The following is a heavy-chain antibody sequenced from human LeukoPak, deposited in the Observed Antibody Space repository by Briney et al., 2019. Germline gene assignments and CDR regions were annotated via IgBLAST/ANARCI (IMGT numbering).Heavy chain of an antibody. V-gene: IGHV4-39*01. D-gene: IGHD3-3*01. J-gene: IGHJ4*02. CDR1: GGSISSSSYY. Sequence: SETLSLTCTVSGGSISSSSYYWGWIRQPPGKGLEWIGSIYYSGSTYYNPSLKSRVTISVDTSKNQFSLKLSSVTAADTAVYYCARYETDFWSGYPDYWGQGTLVIVSS. CDR3: ARYETDFWSGYPDY. CDR2: IYYSGST.